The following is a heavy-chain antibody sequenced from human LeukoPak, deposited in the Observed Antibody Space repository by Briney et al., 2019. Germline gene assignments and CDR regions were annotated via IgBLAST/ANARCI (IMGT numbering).Heavy chain of an antibody. D-gene: IGHD6-19*01. CDR1: GGSISSYY. V-gene: IGHV4-59*01. J-gene: IGHJ4*02. CDR3: ARVRYSSGWYQDYYFDY. Sequence: SETLSLTCTVSGGSISSYYWSWIRQPPGKGLEWIGYIYYSGSTNYNPSLKSRVTISVDTSKNQFSLKLSSVTAADTAVYYCARVRYSSGWYQDYYFDYWGQGTLVTVSS. CDR2: IYYSGST.